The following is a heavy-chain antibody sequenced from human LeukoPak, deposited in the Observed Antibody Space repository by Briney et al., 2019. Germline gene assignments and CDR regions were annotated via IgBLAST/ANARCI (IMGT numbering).Heavy chain of an antibody. CDR1: GYTFTSYG. J-gene: IGHJ4*02. CDR3: ARDRESCSSTSCYREFDY. CDR2: ISAYNGNT. D-gene: IGHD2-2*01. V-gene: IGHV1-18*01. Sequence: ASVKVSCKASGYTFTSYGISWVRQAPGQGLEWMGWISAYNGNTNYAQKIQGRVTMTTDTSTSTAYMELRSLRSDDTAVYYCARDRESCSSTSCYREFDYWGQGTLVTVSS.